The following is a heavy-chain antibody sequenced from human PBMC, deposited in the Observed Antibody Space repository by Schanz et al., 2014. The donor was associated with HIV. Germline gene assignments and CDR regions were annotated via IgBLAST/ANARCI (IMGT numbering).Heavy chain of an antibody. CDR1: GYTFTSYG. D-gene: IGHD1-26*01. Sequence: QVQLVQSGAGVKKPGASVKVSCKASGYTFTSYGINWVRQAPGQGLEWMGWMNPSTGNSGYAQMFQVRVTMTRDTSISTAYLEVDSLKSEDTAVYYCARGPKWEGLMDVWGHGTMVTVSS. J-gene: IGHJ3*01. CDR2: MNPSTGNS. CDR3: ARGPKWEGLMDV. V-gene: IGHV1-8*01.